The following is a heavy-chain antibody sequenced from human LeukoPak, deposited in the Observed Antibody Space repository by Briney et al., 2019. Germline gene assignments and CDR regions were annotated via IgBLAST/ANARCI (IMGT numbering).Heavy chain of an antibody. CDR2: IYPGDSDT. CDR3: ARSDTMVRGIISFYYGMDV. CDR1: GYSFTSYW. J-gene: IGHJ6*02. Sequence: GESLKISCKGSGYSFTSYWIGWVRQMPAKGLEWVGIIYPGDSDTRYSPSFQGQVTISADKSISTAYLQWSSLKASDTAMYYCARSDTMVRGIISFYYGMDVWGQGTTVTVSS. V-gene: IGHV5-51*01. D-gene: IGHD3-10*01.